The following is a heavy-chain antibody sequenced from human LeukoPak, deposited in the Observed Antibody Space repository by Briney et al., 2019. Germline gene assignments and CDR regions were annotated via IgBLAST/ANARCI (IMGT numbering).Heavy chain of an antibody. V-gene: IGHV3-23*01. D-gene: IGHD1-26*01. CDR3: AKNREVLSWFDP. J-gene: IGHJ5*02. Sequence: QPGGSLRLSCAASGFTFSSYAMSWVRQAPGRGLEWVSAISASGDRTYYADSVKGRFTISRDNSKNTLYLQMNSLRAEDTAVYSCAKNREVLSWFDPWGQGTLVTVSS. CDR1: GFTFSSYA. CDR2: ISASGDRT.